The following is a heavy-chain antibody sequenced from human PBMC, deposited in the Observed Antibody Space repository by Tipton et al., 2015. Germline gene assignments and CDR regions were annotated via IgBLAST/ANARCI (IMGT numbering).Heavy chain of an antibody. CDR1: AYSISTDYY. Sequence: TLSLTCAVSAYSISTDYYWVWIRQPPGKGLEWIGTISHSGNTFYNPSLKSRVTISADTPKNQFSLRLSSVTAADTAVYYCACQDYDSLTRDYQTVDYWGQGTLVTVSS. D-gene: IGHD3-9*01. J-gene: IGHJ4*02. V-gene: IGHV4-38-2*01. CDR3: ACQDYDSLTRDYQTVDY. CDR2: ISHSGNT.